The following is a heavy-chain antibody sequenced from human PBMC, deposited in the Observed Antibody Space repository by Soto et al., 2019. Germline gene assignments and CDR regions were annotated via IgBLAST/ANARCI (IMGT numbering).Heavy chain of an antibody. J-gene: IGHJ3*02. Sequence: QGQLVESGGALVQPGGSLRLSCAASGFRFSDYYMNWVRQAPGKGLEWIAYSSGTGAVIYYADSVQGRFTISRDNPKNRLYLHMGSLRPEDTAVYYCSRIGEFYGTVSYANLDVFDIWVQGTLVTVAS. D-gene: IGHD3-10*01. V-gene: IGHV3-11*01. CDR3: SRIGEFYGTVSYANLDVFDI. CDR2: SSGTGAVI. CDR1: GFRFSDYY.